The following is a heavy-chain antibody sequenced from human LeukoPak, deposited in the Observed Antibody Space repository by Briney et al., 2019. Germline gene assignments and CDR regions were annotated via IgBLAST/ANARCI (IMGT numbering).Heavy chain of an antibody. CDR2: ISGSGGST. Sequence: GGSLRLSCAASGFTLSSYAMSWVRQAPGKGLEWVSAISGSGGSTYYADSVKGRFTISRDNSKNTLYLQMNSLRAEDTAVYYCAKSPGYSSGWEFDYWGQGTLVTVSS. V-gene: IGHV3-23*01. CDR1: GFTLSSYA. J-gene: IGHJ4*02. CDR3: AKSPGYSSGWEFDY. D-gene: IGHD6-19*01.